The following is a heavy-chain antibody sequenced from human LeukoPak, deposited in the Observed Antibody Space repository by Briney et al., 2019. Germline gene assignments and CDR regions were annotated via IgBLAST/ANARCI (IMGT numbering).Heavy chain of an antibody. Sequence: GGSLRLSCAASGFTFTSYYMHWVRQAPGQGLEWMGIINPSGGSTSYAQKFQGRVTMTRDTSTSTVYMELSSLRSEDTAVYYCARIPYYDSSGRFSDYWGQGTLVTVSS. D-gene: IGHD3-22*01. CDR1: GFTFTSYY. CDR2: INPSGGST. J-gene: IGHJ4*02. CDR3: ARIPYYDSSGRFSDY. V-gene: IGHV1-46*01.